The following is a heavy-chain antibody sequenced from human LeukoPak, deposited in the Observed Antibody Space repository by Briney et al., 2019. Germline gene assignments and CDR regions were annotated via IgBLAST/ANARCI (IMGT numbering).Heavy chain of an antibody. Sequence: GGSLRLSCAASGFTFSSYGMQWVRQAPGKGLEWVAVISFDGSDKYFADSVKGRLTISRDNSKNTLYLQMNSLRAGDTAVYYCARERNGWYFDYWGQGTLVTVSS. CDR2: ISFDGSDK. J-gene: IGHJ4*02. CDR1: GFTFSSYG. D-gene: IGHD6-19*01. V-gene: IGHV3-30*03. CDR3: ARERNGWYFDY.